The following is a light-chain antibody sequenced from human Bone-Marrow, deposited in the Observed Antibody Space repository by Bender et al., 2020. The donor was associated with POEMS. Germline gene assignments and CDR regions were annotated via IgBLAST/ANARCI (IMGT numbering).Light chain of an antibody. J-gene: IGLJ2*01. CDR1: RSDVGDYDF. CDR3: SSYTSSGILI. CDR2: EVT. V-gene: IGLV2-14*01. Sequence: QSALTQPASVSGSPGQSITISCSGTRSDVGDYDFVSWYQQHPGKAPKLVIYEVTQRPSGISTRFSGSKSGKAASLTISGLQADDEADYYCSSYTSSGILIFGGGTKVAVL.